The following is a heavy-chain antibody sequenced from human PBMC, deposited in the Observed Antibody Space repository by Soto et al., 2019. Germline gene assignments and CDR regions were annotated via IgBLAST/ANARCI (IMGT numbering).Heavy chain of an antibody. J-gene: IGHJ6*01. CDR2: IDYSGNT. V-gene: IGHV4-30-4*01. CDR1: GDSITNSDYY. D-gene: IGHD3-22*01. CDR3: ARDGPYCRGFEG. Sequence: PSETLSLTCTVSGDSITNSDYYWNWIRQSPGKGLEWIASIDYSGNTYYNPSLKSRVVISADTSKHLFSLKLRSVTSSDTALYFCARDGPYCRGFEGWGRGTTGVVSS.